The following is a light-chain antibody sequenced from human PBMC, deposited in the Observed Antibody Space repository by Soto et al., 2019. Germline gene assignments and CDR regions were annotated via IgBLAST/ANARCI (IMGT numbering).Light chain of an antibody. CDR3: TSYTSSSTTV. V-gene: IGLV2-14*01. J-gene: IGLJ1*01. CDR1: SSDVGGYNS. CDR2: DVT. Sequence: QSALTQPASVSGSPGQSITISCTGTSSDVGGYNSVSWYRQYPGKATKLILFDVTDRPSGISTRFSGSKSGNTASLTISGLQAEDEAVFFCTSYTSSSTTVFGTWTKLTVL.